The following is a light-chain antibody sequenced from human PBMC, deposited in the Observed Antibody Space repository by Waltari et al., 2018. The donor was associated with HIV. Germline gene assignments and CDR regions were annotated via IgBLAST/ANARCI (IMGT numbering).Light chain of an antibody. CDR3: AAWDDNLSAVV. CDR1: ASNIGSNY. CDR2: RYN. J-gene: IGLJ2*01. V-gene: IGLV1-47*01. Sequence: QSVLTQPPSASGTPGQRVTISCSGSASNIGSNYVCWFQQLPGTAPKLLIYRYNQRPSGIPDRFSGSRSGTSASLAISGLRAEDEADYYCAAWDDNLSAVVFGGRTKLTVL.